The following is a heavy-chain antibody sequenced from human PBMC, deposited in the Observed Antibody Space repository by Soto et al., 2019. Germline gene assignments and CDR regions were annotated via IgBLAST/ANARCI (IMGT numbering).Heavy chain of an antibody. D-gene: IGHD6-19*01. V-gene: IGHV3-33*01. J-gene: IGHJ6*02. CDR3: ARDGQGLAPYALDV. CDR2: IWYDGSNK. Sequence: QVQLVESGGGVAQPGRSLRLSCTVSGFTFSGHAMHWVRQAQGKGLEGVTQIWYDGSNKYYAESVKGRFTISRDNSKNTLYLQMNSLRVEDTAVYYCARDGQGLAPYALDVWGQGTSVTVSS. CDR1: GFTFSGHA.